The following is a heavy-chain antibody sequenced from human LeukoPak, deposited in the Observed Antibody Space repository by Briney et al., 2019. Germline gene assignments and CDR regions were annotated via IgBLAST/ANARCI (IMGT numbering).Heavy chain of an antibody. Sequence: SETLSLTCAVYGGSFSGYYWSWIRQPPGKGLEWIGEIIHSGSTNYNPTLKSRGTISVDTSKNQFSLKLSSVTAADTAVYYCARYDYYDSSGYLYFDYWGQGTLVTVSS. V-gene: IGHV4-34*12. CDR1: GGSFSGYY. CDR3: ARYDYYDSSGYLYFDY. J-gene: IGHJ4*02. D-gene: IGHD3-22*01. CDR2: IIHSGST.